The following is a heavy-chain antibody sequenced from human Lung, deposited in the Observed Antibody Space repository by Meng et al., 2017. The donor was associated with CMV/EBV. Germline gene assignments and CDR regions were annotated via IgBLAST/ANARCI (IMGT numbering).Heavy chain of an antibody. J-gene: IGHJ4*02. CDR1: GGSISSCTYF. Sequence: SXTLSLXCTVSGGSISSCTYFWGWIRQTPGKGLEWIGSIYYSGTTYHNPSLKIRVSMSVDTSKNQFSLVLRSVTAADSAVYYCARDAEGGSSWTKIDDWGRGXLVTVSS. CDR2: IYYSGTT. V-gene: IGHV4-39*07. CDR3: ARDAEGGSSWTKIDD. D-gene: IGHD6-13*01.